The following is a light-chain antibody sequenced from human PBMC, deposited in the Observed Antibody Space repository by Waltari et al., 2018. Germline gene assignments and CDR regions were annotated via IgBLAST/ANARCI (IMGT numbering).Light chain of an antibody. CDR3: QQYNSFPPT. CDR1: QAINTF. J-gene: IGKJ4*01. CDR2: AAS. Sequence: DIQMTQSPSSLSPSVGDRVIITCRASQAINTFLAWFQQKPGKAPRSLIYAASTLQSGVSSNFSGSGSGTNFTLTLSSLQPEDCATYYCQQYNSFPPTFGGGTRVEI. V-gene: IGKV1-16*02.